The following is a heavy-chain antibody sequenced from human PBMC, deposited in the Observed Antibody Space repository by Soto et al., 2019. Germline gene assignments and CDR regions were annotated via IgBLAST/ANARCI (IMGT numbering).Heavy chain of an antibody. V-gene: IGHV1-69*02. CDR1: GGSFSNYI. Sequence: QVQLVQSGAEVKKPGSSMKVSCESSGGSFSNYILNWVRQAPGQGLEWMGRIIPILGLPTYAQRFQGRVTITADKSTSTADMELSSLRSEDTAVYYCSSTYDSSGYYSAERFQYWGQGTLVTVSS. D-gene: IGHD3-22*01. J-gene: IGHJ1*01. CDR2: IIPILGLP. CDR3: SSTYDSSGYYSAERFQY.